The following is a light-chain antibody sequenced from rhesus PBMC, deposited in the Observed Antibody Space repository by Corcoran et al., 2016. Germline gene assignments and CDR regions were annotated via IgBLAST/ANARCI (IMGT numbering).Light chain of an antibody. CDR2: DAS. CDR3: QQYSNWPT. CDR1: QSVSSS. J-gene: IGKJ1*01. Sequence: EIVLTQSPATLSLSPGERATLSCRASQSVSSSLAWYQQTPGQAPRHLIYDASSRATGIPDRFSGSGSGTDFTLTISSLGPEDVGVYYCQQYSNWPTFGQGTKVEIK. V-gene: IGKV3-35*01.